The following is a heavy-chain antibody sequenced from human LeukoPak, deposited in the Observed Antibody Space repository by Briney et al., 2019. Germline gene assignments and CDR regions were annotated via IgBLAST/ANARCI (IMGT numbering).Heavy chain of an antibody. CDR1: GGTFSSYA. CDR3: ASAVGDSSGYYVYFDY. J-gene: IGHJ4*02. CDR2: IIPIFGTA. D-gene: IGHD3-22*01. V-gene: IGHV1-69*13. Sequence: SVKVSCKASGGTFSSYAISWVRQAPGQGLGWMGGIIPIFGTANYAQKFQGRVTITADESTSTAYMELSSLRSEDTAVYYCASAVGDSSGYYVYFDYWGQGTLVTVSS.